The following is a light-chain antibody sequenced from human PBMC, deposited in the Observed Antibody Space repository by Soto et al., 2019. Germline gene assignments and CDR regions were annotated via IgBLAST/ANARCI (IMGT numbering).Light chain of an antibody. J-gene: IGLJ1*01. Sequence: QSVPTQPSSVSGSPGQSITISCTGTSSDVGGYKYVSWYQQHPGKAPKLMIYDVSNRPSGVSNRFSGSKSGNTASLTISGLQAEDEADYYCSSYTSSSTLEVFGTGTKVTVL. CDR2: DVS. CDR1: SSDVGGYKY. CDR3: SSYTSSSTLEV. V-gene: IGLV2-14*01.